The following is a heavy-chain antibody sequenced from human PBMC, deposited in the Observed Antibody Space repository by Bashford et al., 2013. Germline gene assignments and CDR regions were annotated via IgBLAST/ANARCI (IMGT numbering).Heavy chain of an antibody. CDR3: TTGDCSGGSCHAYDF. CDR2: IKRKIDGETT. D-gene: IGHD2-15*01. J-gene: IGHJ3*01. Sequence: VRQAPGKGLEWVGRIKRKIDGETTDYAAPVEGRFTIARDDSKNTLYLQMNSLKTEDTAVYYCTTGDCSGGSCHAYDFWGQGTMVTVSS. V-gene: IGHV3-15*01.